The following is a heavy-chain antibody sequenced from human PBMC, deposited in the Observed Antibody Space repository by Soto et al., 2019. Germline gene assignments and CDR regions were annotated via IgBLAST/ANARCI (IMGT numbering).Heavy chain of an antibody. V-gene: IGHV3-74*01. D-gene: IGHD3-10*01. CDR1: GFTFTGSW. Sequence: EVQLVESGGGLVQPGGSLRLSCAASGFTFTGSWMHWVRQAPGKGLVWVSRINGDGSGTSYADFVKGRFIISRDDAKNTLFLQMNGLRAEDTAVYYCARGIFGSGTANDYGGQGTLVTVSS. J-gene: IGHJ4*02. CDR2: INGDGSGT. CDR3: ARGIFGSGTANDY.